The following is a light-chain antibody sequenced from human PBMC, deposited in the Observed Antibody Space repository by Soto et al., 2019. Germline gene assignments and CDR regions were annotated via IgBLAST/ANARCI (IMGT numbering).Light chain of an antibody. V-gene: IGKV1-5*03. CDR3: HHYYTHSYT. CDR1: QNIGSW. J-gene: IGKJ2*01. Sequence: DIQMTQSPSTLSSSVGDRVILTCRASQNIGSWLAWYQQRPGNAPKLLIYKASTLESGVTSRFSGSGSGTAFTITISSLQPDDFATYYCHHYYTHSYTFGQGTKLEIK. CDR2: KAS.